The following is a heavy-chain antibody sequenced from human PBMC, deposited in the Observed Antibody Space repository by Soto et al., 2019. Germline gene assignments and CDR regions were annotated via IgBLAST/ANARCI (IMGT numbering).Heavy chain of an antibody. Sequence: ASVKVSCKASGYTITSYYIHWVRQAPGQGLEWMGVINPSGGDTIYAQKFQGRVTMTRDTPTTTVYMELSSLRSEDTAVYYCARDKAGYCISTSCPYYYYYGMDVWGQGTTVTVSS. D-gene: IGHD2-2*01. CDR1: GYTITSYY. V-gene: IGHV1-46*01. J-gene: IGHJ6*02. CDR2: INPSGGDT. CDR3: ARDKAGYCISTSCPYYYYYGMDV.